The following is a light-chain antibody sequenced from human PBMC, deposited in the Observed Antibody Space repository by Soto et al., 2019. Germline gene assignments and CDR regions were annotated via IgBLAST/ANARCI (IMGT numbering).Light chain of an antibody. J-gene: IGKJ4*02. V-gene: IGKV1-12*01. CDR3: QQADRCPLT. CDR2: AAS. Sequence: DIQMTQAPSSVSASVGDRVTITCRASPGISSWVAWYQQKTGKAPKLLINAASSLQSGVPSRFSGSGSGTDFTLTISSLQPEDFATWYCQQADRCPLTLGGGTKVEI. CDR1: PGISSW.